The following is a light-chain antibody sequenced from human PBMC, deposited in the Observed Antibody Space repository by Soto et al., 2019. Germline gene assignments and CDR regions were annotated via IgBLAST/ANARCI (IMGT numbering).Light chain of an antibody. CDR3: AAWDDSLNAVV. V-gene: IGLV1-44*01. Sequence: QSALTQPPSASGTPGQRVTISCSGSSSNIGSNTVNWYQQLPGTAPKLLIYTNNQRPSGVPDRFSGSKSGTSASLAISVLQSEDDSDYYCAAWDDSLNAVVFGGGTKLTVL. J-gene: IGLJ3*02. CDR1: SSNIGSNT. CDR2: TNN.